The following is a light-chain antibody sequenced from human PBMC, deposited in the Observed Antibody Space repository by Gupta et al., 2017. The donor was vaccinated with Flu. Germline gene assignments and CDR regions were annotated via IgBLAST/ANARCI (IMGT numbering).Light chain of an antibody. J-gene: IGLJ2*01. CDR2: EVS. CDR1: SRDIGGYNY. V-gene: IGLV2-14*01. Sequence: QSALTQPASVSGCPGLSITISCTGTSRDIGGYNYVSWYQQHPGKAPKLMIYEVSHRPSGVSNRFSASKSGNTPSLTISGLQAEDEADYYCSSYTSTSMIFGGGTTLTVL. CDR3: SSYTSTSMI.